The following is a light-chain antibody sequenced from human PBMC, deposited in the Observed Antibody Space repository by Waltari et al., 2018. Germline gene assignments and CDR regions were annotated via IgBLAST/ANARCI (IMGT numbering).Light chain of an antibody. CDR2: DAS. V-gene: IGKV3D-15*01. CDR1: QSISRH. Sequence: VMTQSPATLFVSPGEGATLSCRASQSISRHVAWYHQKSGQAPRLLIFDASARATGIPARFSGSGSGTELTLTISSLQSEDVGVYYCQQYNNWPPLTFGGGTKVEIK. CDR3: QQYNNWPPLT. J-gene: IGKJ4*01.